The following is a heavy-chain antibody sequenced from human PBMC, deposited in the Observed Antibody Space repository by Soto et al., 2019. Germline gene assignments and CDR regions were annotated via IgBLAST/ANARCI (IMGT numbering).Heavy chain of an antibody. Sequence: GGSLRLSCAASGFTVGSNYMSWVRQAPGKGLEWVSVIYSEGTPYYADSVKGRFTISRENSNNTLYLHMNNLRAEDTAVYYCARSTYYDILTGSYYYYAMDVWGQGATVTVSS. V-gene: IGHV3-53*01. D-gene: IGHD3-9*01. CDR3: ARSTYYDILTGSYYYYAMDV. CDR2: IYSEGTP. J-gene: IGHJ6*02. CDR1: GFTVGSNY.